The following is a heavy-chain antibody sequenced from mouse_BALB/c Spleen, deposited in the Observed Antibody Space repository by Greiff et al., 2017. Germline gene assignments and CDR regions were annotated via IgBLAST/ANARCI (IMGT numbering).Heavy chain of an antibody. J-gene: IGHJ1*01. CDR3: ARHDYYGSNWYFDV. D-gene: IGHD1-1*01. CDR2: ISDGGSYT. V-gene: IGHV5-4*02. Sequence: EVKVEESGGGLVKPGGSLKLSCAASGFTFSDYYMYWVRQTPEKRLEWVATISDGGSYTYYPDSVKGRFTISRDNAKNTLYLQMSSLKSEDTAMYYCARHDYYGSNWYFDVWGAGTTVTVSS. CDR1: GFTFSDYY.